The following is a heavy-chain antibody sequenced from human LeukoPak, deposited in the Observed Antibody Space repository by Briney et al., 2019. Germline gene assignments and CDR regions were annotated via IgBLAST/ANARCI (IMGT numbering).Heavy chain of an antibody. CDR3: ARDQEGFDY. J-gene: IGHJ4*02. Sequence: EASVKVSCKASGYTFTSNYIHWVRQAPGQGVEWMGMIYPRDGSTSYAQKFQGRVTVTRDTSTSTVHMELSGLRSEDTAVYYCARDQEGFDYWGQGTLVTVSS. CDR1: GYTFTSNY. V-gene: IGHV1-46*01. CDR2: IYPRDGST.